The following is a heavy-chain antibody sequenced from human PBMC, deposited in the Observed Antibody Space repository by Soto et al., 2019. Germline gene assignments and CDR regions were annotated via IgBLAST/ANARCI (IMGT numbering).Heavy chain of an antibody. D-gene: IGHD1-26*01. J-gene: IGHJ2*01. CDR1: GGSVSSGSYY. Sequence: QVQLQESGPGLVKPSETLSLTCTVSGGSVSSGSYYWSWIRQPPGKGLEWIGYIYYSGNTNYNPSLKSRVTISADSSRNRFSGKRRGGTAAEAAVYCGARGRGAGVGATSWYFDLWGRGTLVTVSS. CDR2: IYYSGNT. CDR3: ARGRGAGVGATSWYFDL. V-gene: IGHV4-61*01.